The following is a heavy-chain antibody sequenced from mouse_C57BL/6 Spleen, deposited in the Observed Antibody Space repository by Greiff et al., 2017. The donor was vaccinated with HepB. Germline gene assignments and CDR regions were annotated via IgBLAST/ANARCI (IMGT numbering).Heavy chain of an antibody. Sequence: QVQLQQPGAELVRPGSSVKLSCKASGYTFTSYWMHWVKQRPTQGLEWIGNIHPSDSETHYNQKFKDKATLTVDKSSSTAYMQLSSLTSEDSAVYYCARARDSSGLDYWGQGTTLTVSS. CDR2: IHPSDSET. J-gene: IGHJ2*01. CDR3: ARARDSSGLDY. V-gene: IGHV1-52*01. CDR1: GYTFTSYW. D-gene: IGHD3-2*02.